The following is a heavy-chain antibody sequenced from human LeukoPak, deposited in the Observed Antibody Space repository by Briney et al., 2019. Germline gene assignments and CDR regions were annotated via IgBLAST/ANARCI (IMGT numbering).Heavy chain of an antibody. Sequence: SETLSLTCTVSGGSISSGDYYWSWIRQPPGKGLEWIGYIYYSGSTYYNPSLKSRVTISVDTSKNQFSLNLSSVTAADTAVYYCARIPVADPLDYWGRGTLVTVSS. V-gene: IGHV4-30-4*08. CDR1: GGSISSGDYY. CDR2: IYYSGST. D-gene: IGHD6-19*01. J-gene: IGHJ4*02. CDR3: ARIPVADPLDY.